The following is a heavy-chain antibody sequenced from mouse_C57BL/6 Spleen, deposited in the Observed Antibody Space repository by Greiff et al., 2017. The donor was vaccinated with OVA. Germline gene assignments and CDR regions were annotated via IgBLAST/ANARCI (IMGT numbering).Heavy chain of an antibody. D-gene: IGHD1-1*01. V-gene: IGHV1-26*01. CDR1: GYTFTDYY. J-gene: IGHJ1*03. CDR3: ALTVVARYFDV. Sequence: EVQLQQSGPELVKPGASVKISCKASGYTFTDYYMNWVKQSHGKSLEWIGDINPNNGGTSYNQKFKGKATLTVDKSSSTAYMELRSLTSEDSAVYYCALTVVARYFDVWGTGTTVTVSS. CDR2: INPNNGGT.